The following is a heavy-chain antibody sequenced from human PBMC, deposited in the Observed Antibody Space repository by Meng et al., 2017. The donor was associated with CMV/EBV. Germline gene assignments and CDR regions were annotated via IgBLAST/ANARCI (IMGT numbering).Heavy chain of an antibody. CDR2: IYSGGST. V-gene: IGHV3-53*01. J-gene: IGHJ4*02. Sequence: GESLKISCAASGFTVSSNYMSWVRQAPGKGLEWVSVIYSGGSTYYADSVKGRITISRDNSKNTLYLQMNSLRAEDTAVYYCARGVTPYYYDSSGYSAYYFDYWGQGTLVTVSS. CDR1: GFTVSSNY. CDR3: ARGVTPYYYDSSGYSAYYFDY. D-gene: IGHD3-22*01.